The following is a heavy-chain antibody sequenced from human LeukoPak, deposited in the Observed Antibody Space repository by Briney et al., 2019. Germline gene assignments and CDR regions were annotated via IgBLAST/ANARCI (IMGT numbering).Heavy chain of an antibody. Sequence: SETLSLTCTVSGGSISSGGYYWSWIRQPPGKGLEWIGYIYYSGSTNYNPSLKSRVTISVDTSKNQFSLKLSSVTAADTAVYYCARSGKNGYSSSWHDYWGQGTLVTVSS. CDR1: GGSISSGGYY. CDR3: ARSGKNGYSSSWHDY. J-gene: IGHJ4*02. D-gene: IGHD6-13*01. V-gene: IGHV4-61*08. CDR2: IYYSGST.